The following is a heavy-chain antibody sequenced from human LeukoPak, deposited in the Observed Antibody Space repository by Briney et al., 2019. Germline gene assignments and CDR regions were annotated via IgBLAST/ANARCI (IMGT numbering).Heavy chain of an antibody. CDR2: MNPNSGNT. D-gene: IGHD2-2*01. Sequence: ASVKVSCKASGYTFTSYDINWVRQATGQGLERMGWMNPNSGNTGYAQKFQGRVTMTRNTSISTAYMELSSLRSEDTAVYQCERSRGVTSWYYYYYGMDVWGPGTTVTVSS. V-gene: IGHV1-8*01. CDR3: ERSRGVTSWYYYYYGMDV. J-gene: IGHJ6*02. CDR1: GYTFTSYD.